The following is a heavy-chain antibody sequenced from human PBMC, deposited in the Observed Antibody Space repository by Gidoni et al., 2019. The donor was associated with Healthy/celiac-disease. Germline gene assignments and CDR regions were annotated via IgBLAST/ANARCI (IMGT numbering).Heavy chain of an antibody. J-gene: IGHJ6*02. CDR3: ARSNNDGYCSSTSCVPLYGMDV. Sequence: EVQLVESGGGLVKPGGSLRLSCAASGFTFSSYRMNWVRQAPGKGLEWVSSISSSSSYIYYADSVKGRFTISRDNAKNSLYLQMNSLRAEDTAVYYCARSNNDGYCSSTSCVPLYGMDVWGQGTTVTVSS. CDR1: GFTFSSYR. CDR2: ISSSSSYI. D-gene: IGHD2-2*01. V-gene: IGHV3-21*01.